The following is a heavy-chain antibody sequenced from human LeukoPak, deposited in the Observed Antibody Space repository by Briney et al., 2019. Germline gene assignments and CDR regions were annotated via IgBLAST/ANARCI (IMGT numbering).Heavy chain of an antibody. Sequence: SETLSLTCTVSGGSISSYYWSWIRQPPGKGLEWIGYIYYSGSATYNPSLKSRVTISVDTSKNQFSLRLTSVTAADTAVYYCARGDYYYYGMDVWGQGTTVTVS. CDR3: ARGDYYYYGMDV. V-gene: IGHV4-59*08. CDR2: IYYSGSA. CDR1: GGSISSYY. J-gene: IGHJ6*02.